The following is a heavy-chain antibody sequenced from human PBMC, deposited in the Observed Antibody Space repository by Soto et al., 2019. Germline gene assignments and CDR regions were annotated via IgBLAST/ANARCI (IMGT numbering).Heavy chain of an antibody. CDR2: VNPILSMS. D-gene: IGHD3-10*01. CDR3: ATSYGSGYRAFDY. J-gene: IGHJ4*02. Sequence: QVQMVQSGAEVKKPGSSVKVSCKASGYTFSFYTINWVRQAPGLGLEWMGRVNPILSMSNYAQKFQGRVTMTADKSTSTAYMELRSLRSEDTAFYYCATSYGSGYRAFDYWGQGALVTVSS. CDR1: GYTFSFYT. V-gene: IGHV1-69*02.